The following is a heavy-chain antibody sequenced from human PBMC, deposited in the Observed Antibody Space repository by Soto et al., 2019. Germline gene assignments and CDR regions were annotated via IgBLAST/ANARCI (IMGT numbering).Heavy chain of an antibody. J-gene: IGHJ4*02. Sequence: QVHLVQSGAEVKKPGASVKVSCKGSGYTFTSYGITWVRQAPGQGLEWMGWISAHNGNTDYAQKLQGRVTGTRDTPTSTAYMELRSLRSDDTAVYYCARGRYGDYWGQGALVTVSS. CDR1: GYTFTSYG. D-gene: IGHD1-1*01. V-gene: IGHV1-18*01. CDR3: ARGRYGDY. CDR2: ISAHNGNT.